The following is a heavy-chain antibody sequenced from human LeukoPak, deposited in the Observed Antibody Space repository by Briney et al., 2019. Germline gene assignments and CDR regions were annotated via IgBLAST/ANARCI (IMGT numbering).Heavy chain of an antibody. CDR1: GYTFTSYG. CDR3: ARDQDSYAPDYYYYMDV. Sequence: ASVKVSCKASGYTFTSYGISWVRQAPGQGLEWMGWISAYNGNTNYAQKLQGRVTMTTDTSTSTAYIELRSLRSDDTAVYYCARDQDSYAPDYYYYMDVWGKGTAVTVS. CDR2: ISAYNGNT. V-gene: IGHV1-18*01. D-gene: IGHD5-18*01. J-gene: IGHJ6*03.